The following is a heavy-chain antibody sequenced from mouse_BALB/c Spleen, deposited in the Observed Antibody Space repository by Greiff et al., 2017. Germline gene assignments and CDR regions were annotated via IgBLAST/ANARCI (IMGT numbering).Heavy chain of an antibody. Sequence: EVQLQESGPGLVKPSQSLSLTCTVTGYSITSDYAWNWIRQFPGNKLEWMGYISYSGSTSYNPSLKSRISITRDTSKNQFFLQLNSVTTEDTATYYCARRGVLRYPAWFAYWGQGTLVTVSA. CDR3: ARRGVLRYPAWFAY. V-gene: IGHV3-2*02. CDR2: ISYSGST. J-gene: IGHJ3*01. D-gene: IGHD1-1*01. CDR1: GYSITSDYA.